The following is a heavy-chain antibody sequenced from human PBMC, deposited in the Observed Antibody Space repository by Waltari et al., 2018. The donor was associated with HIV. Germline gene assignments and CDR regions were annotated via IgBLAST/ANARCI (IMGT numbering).Heavy chain of an antibody. CDR1: ESTVRSYE. J-gene: IGHJ6*02. V-gene: IGHV3-48*03. Sequence: EVQLVESGGGLVQPGGPLRPSCAASESTVRSYEMNWVRRAPGKGLEWVSYISSSGSTIYYADFVKGRFTISRDNAKNSLYLQMNSLRAEDTAVYYCAGSMDVWGQGTTVTVSS. CDR3: AGSMDV. CDR2: ISSSGSTI.